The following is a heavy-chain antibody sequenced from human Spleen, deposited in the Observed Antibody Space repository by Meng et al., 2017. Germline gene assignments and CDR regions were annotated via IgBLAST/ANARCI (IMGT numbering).Heavy chain of an antibody. CDR2: INHGGST. D-gene: IGHD3-10*01. CDR3: ARVAGASVTDFYFDY. Sequence: GSLRLSCAVYGGSFSGYYWSWIRQPPGKGLEWIGEINHGGSTNYNPSLKSRITISVDTSKNQFSLNLRSVTAADTAVYYCARVAGASVTDFYFDYWGQGSLVTVSS. J-gene: IGHJ4*02. CDR1: GGSFSGYY. V-gene: IGHV4-34*01.